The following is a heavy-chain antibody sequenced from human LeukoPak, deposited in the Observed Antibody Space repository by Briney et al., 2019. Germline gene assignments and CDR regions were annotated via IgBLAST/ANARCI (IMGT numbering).Heavy chain of an antibody. CDR1: GGSISSGGYY. J-gene: IGHJ4*02. CDR3: ARVTRSPYYYDSSGQRAYFDY. CDR2: IYYSGST. V-gene: IGHV4-31*03. Sequence: SETLSLTCTVSGGSISSGGYYWSWIRQHPGKGLEWIGYIYYSGSTYYNPSLKSRVTISVDTSKNQFSLKLSSVTAADTAVYYCARVTRSPYYYDSSGQRAYFDYWGQGTLVTVSS. D-gene: IGHD3-22*01.